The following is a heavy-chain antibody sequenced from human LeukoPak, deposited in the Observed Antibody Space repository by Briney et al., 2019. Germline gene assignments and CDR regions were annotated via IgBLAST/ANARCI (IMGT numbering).Heavy chain of an antibody. CDR1: GFTFSTYS. J-gene: IGHJ4*02. D-gene: IGHD2-2*01. CDR2: ISSGSSYI. Sequence: GGSLRLSCAASGFTFSTYSMNWVRQAPGKGLEWVSSISSGSSYIYYADSVKGRFTISRDNAKNSLYLQMNSLRAEDTAVYYCARSDCSSTSCYHSDYWGKGTLVTVSS. CDR3: ARSDCSSTSCYHSDY. V-gene: IGHV3-21*01.